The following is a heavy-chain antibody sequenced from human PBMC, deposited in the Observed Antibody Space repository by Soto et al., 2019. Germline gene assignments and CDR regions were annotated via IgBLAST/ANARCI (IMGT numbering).Heavy chain of an antibody. CDR2: IKQDGSEK. Sequence: EVQLVESGGGLVQPGESLRLSCAATGFTFSSYWMSWVRQAPGKGLEWVANIKQDGSEKYYVDSVKGRFTISRDNAKNSLYLQMNSLRAEDTAVYYCASDSSGHPGGDYWGQGTLVTVSS. J-gene: IGHJ4*02. D-gene: IGHD3-22*01. V-gene: IGHV3-7*01. CDR1: GFTFSSYW. CDR3: ASDSSGHPGGDY.